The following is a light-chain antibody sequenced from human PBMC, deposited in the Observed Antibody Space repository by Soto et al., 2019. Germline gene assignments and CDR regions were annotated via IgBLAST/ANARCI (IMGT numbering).Light chain of an antibody. V-gene: IGKV3-20*01. CDR1: QSVSSIY. CDR3: QEYGSAPVT. Sequence: EIVLTQSPGTLSWSPGERATLSCRASQSVSSIYVAWYQQKPCQAPRLLIYGASCRATGIPNRFSCSGSGTDFTLTISRLEPEDFAVYYCQEYGSAPVTFGQGTKLEIK. J-gene: IGKJ2*01. CDR2: GAS.